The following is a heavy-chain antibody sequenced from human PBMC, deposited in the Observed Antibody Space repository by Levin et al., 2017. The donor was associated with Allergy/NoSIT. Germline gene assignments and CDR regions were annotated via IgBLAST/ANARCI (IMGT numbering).Heavy chain of an antibody. Sequence: QAGGSLRLSCAASGFTFSTXAISWVXXXXXKGLEWVSVISAGGGNTNYAESVKGRFTISRDNSKDTLYLQMNSLTAEDTAVYYCAKAGSSWYIEIDHWGQGTLVTVSS. J-gene: IGHJ4*02. V-gene: IGHV3-23*01. D-gene: IGHD6-13*01. CDR2: ISAGGGNT. CDR3: AKAGSSWYIEIDH. CDR1: GFTFSTXA.